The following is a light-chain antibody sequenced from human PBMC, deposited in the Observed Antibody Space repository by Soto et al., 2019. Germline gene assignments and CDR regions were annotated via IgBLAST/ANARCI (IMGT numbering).Light chain of an antibody. Sequence: QSALTQPASVSGSPGQSITIPCTGTSSDVGGYNYVSWYQQHPGRAPKLVIYKVSDRPSGVSSRFSASKSGNTASLTISGLQAEDESDYFCCSYAGSNNWVFGGGTKLTVL. V-gene: IGLV2-23*02. J-gene: IGLJ3*02. CDR3: CSYAGSNNWV. CDR1: SSDVGGYNY. CDR2: KVS.